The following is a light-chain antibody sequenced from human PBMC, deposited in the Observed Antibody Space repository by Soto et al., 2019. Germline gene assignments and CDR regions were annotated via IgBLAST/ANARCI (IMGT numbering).Light chain of an antibody. CDR1: SSNIGAGYD. CDR3: QSYDSSLSGWV. V-gene: IGLV1-40*01. CDR2: GNS. J-gene: IGLJ3*02. Sequence: QSVLTQPPSVSGAPGQRLTITCTGSSSNIGAGYDVHWYQQLPGTVPKLLIYGNSNRPSGVPDRFSGSKSGTSASLAITGLQAEDEADYYCQSYDSSLSGWVFGGRTKLTVL.